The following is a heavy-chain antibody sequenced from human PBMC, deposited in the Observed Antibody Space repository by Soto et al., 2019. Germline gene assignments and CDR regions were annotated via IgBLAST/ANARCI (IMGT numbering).Heavy chain of an antibody. Sequence: QVQLVESGGGVVQPGRSLRLSCAASGFTFSNYAMHWVRQAPGKGLEWVAIISYGGSSKDYADSVKGRFTISRDDSKNTLYLEMASLRAEDTAVYYCARDRAHLRGFDYWGQGTLVTVSS. J-gene: IGHJ4*02. CDR1: GFTFSNYA. V-gene: IGHV3-30-3*01. D-gene: IGHD4-17*01. CDR2: ISYGGSSK. CDR3: ARDRAHLRGFDY.